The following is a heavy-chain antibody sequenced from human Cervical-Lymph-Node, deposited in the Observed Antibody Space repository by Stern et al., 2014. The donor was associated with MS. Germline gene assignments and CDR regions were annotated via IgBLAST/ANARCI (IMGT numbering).Heavy chain of an antibody. CDR2: IIAIFSTT. CDR1: GGILRRHA. J-gene: IGHJ6*02. V-gene: IGHV1-69*01. CDR3: AREAGYSFSYYGMDV. D-gene: IGHD5-18*01. Sequence: QVQLVQSGPEVKKPGSSVKVSCKASGGILRRHAISWVRQAPGQGLEYMGGIIAIFSTTNYAQKFQGRVSITADESTNTVYMELSSLRHDDTALYYCAREAGYSFSYYGMDVWGRGTSVTVSS.